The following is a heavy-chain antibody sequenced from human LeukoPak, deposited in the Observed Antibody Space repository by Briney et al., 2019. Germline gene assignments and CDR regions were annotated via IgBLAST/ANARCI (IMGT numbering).Heavy chain of an antibody. D-gene: IGHD2-2*01. CDR3: AKDREDAEYYFDY. V-gene: IGHV3-21*04. Sequence: GGSLRLSCAASGFTFSSYSMNWVRQAPGKGLEWVSSISSSSSYIYYADSVKGRFTISRDNAKTSLYLQMNSLRAEDTAVYYCAKDREDAEYYFDYWGQGTLVTVSS. CDR2: ISSSSSYI. J-gene: IGHJ4*02. CDR1: GFTFSSYS.